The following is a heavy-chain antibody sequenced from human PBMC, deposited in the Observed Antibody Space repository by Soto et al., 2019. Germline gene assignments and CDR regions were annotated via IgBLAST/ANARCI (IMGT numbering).Heavy chain of an antibody. CDR2: IYRTGST. D-gene: IGHD1-7*01. Sequence: PSETLSLPCAVSAGSFTSNNWWTLVRQPPGQGLGWIGEIYRTGSTNSNPSLKSRVTISLDKSENQFSLKVTSLTAADTAVYYCASRDPGTSVDYWGQGTLVTVSA. CDR1: AGSFTSNNW. V-gene: IGHV4-4*02. CDR3: ASRDPGTSVDY. J-gene: IGHJ4*02.